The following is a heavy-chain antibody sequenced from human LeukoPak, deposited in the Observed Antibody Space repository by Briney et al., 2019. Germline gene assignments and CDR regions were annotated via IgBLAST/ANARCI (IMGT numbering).Heavy chain of an antibody. D-gene: IGHD6-13*01. J-gene: IGHJ4*02. V-gene: IGHV3-21*01. CDR2: LSSSSSHI. CDR3: AKELSAAGDY. Sequence: PGGSLRLSCAGSGFTFSSYSMNWVRQAPGTGLEWVSSLSSSSSHIYYADSVKGRFTISRDNAKNSLYLQMNSLRAEDTAVYYCAKELSAAGDYWGQGTLVTVSS. CDR1: GFTFSSYS.